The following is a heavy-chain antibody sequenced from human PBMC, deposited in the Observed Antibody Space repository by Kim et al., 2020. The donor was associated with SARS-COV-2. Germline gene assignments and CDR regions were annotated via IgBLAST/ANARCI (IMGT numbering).Heavy chain of an antibody. CDR1: GGSISSSSYY. CDR3: ARQTYYYDSSGYFDY. D-gene: IGHD3-22*01. Sequence: SETLSLTCTVSGGSISSSSYYWGWIRQPPGKGLEWIGSIYYSGSTYYNPSLKSRVTISVDTSKNQFSLKLSSVTAADTAVYYCARQTYYYDSSGYFDYWGQGTLVTVSS. CDR2: IYYSGST. J-gene: IGHJ4*02. V-gene: IGHV4-39*01.